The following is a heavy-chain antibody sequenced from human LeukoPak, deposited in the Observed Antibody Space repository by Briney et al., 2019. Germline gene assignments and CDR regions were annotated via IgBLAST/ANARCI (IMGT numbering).Heavy chain of an antibody. CDR3: ARELRTFDS. D-gene: IGHD3-16*01. J-gene: IGHJ4*02. Sequence: GGSLRLSCAASGFTFSSYWMTWVRQAPGKGLEWVANIKHNGDELNYVDSVEDRFTISRDNAKNSLYLHMTSLRAEDAAVYYCARELRTFDSWGQGTLVTVSS. CDR1: GFTFSSYW. CDR2: IKHNGDEL. V-gene: IGHV3-7*01.